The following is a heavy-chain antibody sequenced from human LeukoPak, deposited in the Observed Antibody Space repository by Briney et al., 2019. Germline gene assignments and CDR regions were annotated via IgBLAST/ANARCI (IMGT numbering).Heavy chain of an antibody. D-gene: IGHD6-13*01. CDR2: TYHTSKWYS. CDR3: ARDLPPGAAGVTGPFDY. J-gene: IGHJ4*02. CDR1: GDSVSSNRAA. V-gene: IGHV6-1*01. Sequence: SQTLSLTCAISGDSVSSNRAAWNWIRQSPSRGLEWLGRTYHTSKWYSDYAVSVKSRIIINPDTSKNQFSLQLSSVTPEDTAVYYCARDLPPGAAGVTGPFDYWGQGTLVTVSA.